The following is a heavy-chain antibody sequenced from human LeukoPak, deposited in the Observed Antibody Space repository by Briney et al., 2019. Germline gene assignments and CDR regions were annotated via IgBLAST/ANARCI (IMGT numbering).Heavy chain of an antibody. V-gene: IGHV4-39*01. D-gene: IGHD6-13*01. CDR2: IYYSGST. CDR3: ARQIAAATLYYFDY. J-gene: IGHJ4*02. CDR1: GGSISSSSYY. Sequence: ASETLSLTCTVSGGSISSSSYYWGWIRQPPGKGLEWIGSIYYSGSTYYNPSLKSRVTISEDTSKNQFSLKLGSVTAADTAVYYCARQIAAATLYYFDYWGQGTLVTVSS.